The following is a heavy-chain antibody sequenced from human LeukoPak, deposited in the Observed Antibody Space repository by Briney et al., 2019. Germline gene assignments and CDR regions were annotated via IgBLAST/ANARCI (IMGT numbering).Heavy chain of an antibody. CDR1: GFTFSSYA. V-gene: IGHV3-30-3*01. D-gene: IGHD3-16*01. CDR3: AKDRRMMSPFYGMDV. J-gene: IGHJ6*02. Sequence: PGGSLRLSCAASGFTFSSYAMHWVRQAPGKGLEWVAVISYDGSNKYYADSVKGRFTISRDNSKNTVYLQLNSLRAEDTAVYYCAKDRRMMSPFYGMDVWGQGTTVIVSS. CDR2: ISYDGSNK.